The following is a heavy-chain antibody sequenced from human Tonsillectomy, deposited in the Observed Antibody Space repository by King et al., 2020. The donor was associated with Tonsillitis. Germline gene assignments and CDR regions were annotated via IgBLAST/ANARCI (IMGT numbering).Heavy chain of an antibody. J-gene: IGHJ5*02. CDR1: GYTFTGHY. Sequence: VQLVESGAEVKKPGASVRVSCKASGYTFTGHYIHWVRQASGHGLEWMGWINPNSGGTNYAQQFQGRVTMTRETSISTAYMELSGLRSDDTAAYYCARAPPTSWGQGTLVTVSS. V-gene: IGHV1-2*02. CDR2: INPNSGGT. CDR3: ARAPPTS.